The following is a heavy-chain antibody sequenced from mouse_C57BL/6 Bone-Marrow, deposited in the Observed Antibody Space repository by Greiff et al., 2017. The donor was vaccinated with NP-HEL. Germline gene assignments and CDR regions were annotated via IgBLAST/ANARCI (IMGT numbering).Heavy chain of an antibody. V-gene: IGHV1-81*01. D-gene: IGHD1-1*01. CDR3: AREEGYYGSRNGFAY. J-gene: IGHJ3*01. CDR2: IYPRSGNT. CDR1: GYTFTSYG. Sequence: VKLVESGAELARPGASVKLSCKASGYTFTSYGISWVKQRTGQGLEWIGEIYPRSGNTYYNEKFKGKATLTADKSSSTAYMELRSLTSEDSAVYFCAREEGYYGSRNGFAYWGQGTLVTVSA.